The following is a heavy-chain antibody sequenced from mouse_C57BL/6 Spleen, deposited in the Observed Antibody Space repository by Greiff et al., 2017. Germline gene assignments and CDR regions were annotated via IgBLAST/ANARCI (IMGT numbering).Heavy chain of an antibody. J-gene: IGHJ2*01. D-gene: IGHD1-1*01. V-gene: IGHV1-80*01. Sequence: QVQLQQSGAELVKPGASVKISCKASGYAFSSYWMNWVKQRPGKGLEWIGQIYPGDGDTNYNGKFKGKATLTADKSSSTAYMQLSSLTSEDSAVYFCARSRLDGSSLFDYWGQGTTLTVSS. CDR2: IYPGDGDT. CDR1: GYAFSSYW. CDR3: ARSRLDGSSLFDY.